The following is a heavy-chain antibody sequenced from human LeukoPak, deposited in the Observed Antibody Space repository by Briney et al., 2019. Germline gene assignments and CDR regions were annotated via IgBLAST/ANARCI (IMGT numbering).Heavy chain of an antibody. Sequence: ASAKVSCKASGGTFRSYAISWGRQAPGQGLEWMGGIIPIFGTANYAQKFQGRVTITADESTSTAYMELSSLRSEDTAVYYCARYQGDGYNYGRGYWGQGALVTVSS. CDR3: ARYQGDGYNYGRGY. J-gene: IGHJ4*02. D-gene: IGHD5-24*01. CDR1: GGTFRSYA. V-gene: IGHV1-69*13. CDR2: IIPIFGTA.